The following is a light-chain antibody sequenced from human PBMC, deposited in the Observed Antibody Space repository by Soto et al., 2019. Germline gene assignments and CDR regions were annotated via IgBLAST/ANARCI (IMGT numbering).Light chain of an antibody. CDR2: DAS. Sequence: DIQMTQSPSTLSASVGDRITITCRASQSISSWLAWYQQKPGKAPKLLIYDASSLESGVPSRFSGSGSGTEFTLIISSLQHDDFATYYCQQYHSYSPMYTFGQGTKLEIK. J-gene: IGKJ2*01. CDR3: QQYHSYSPMYT. CDR1: QSISSW. V-gene: IGKV1-5*01.